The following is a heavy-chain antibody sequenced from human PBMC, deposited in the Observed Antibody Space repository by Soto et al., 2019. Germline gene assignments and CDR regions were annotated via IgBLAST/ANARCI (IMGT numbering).Heavy chain of an antibody. CDR3: ARGNGPGSYLIDY. V-gene: IGHV3-30-3*01. Sequence: QVQLVESGGGVVQPGRSLSLSCAASGFTLSDYAMHWVRQAPGKGLEWLALLSYNGGNEKYADSLKGRFTISRDNSKNTLYLQMNSLRAEDTAVYYCARGNGPGSYLIDYWGQGTLVTVSS. J-gene: IGHJ4*02. D-gene: IGHD3-10*01. CDR1: GFTLSDYA. CDR2: LSYNGGNE.